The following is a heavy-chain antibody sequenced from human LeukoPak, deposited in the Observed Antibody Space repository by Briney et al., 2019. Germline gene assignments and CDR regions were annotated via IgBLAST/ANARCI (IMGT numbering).Heavy chain of an antibody. CDR2: IYYSGST. J-gene: IGHJ4*02. CDR3: ARTAVAGAKAVDY. Sequence: SETLSLTCTVSGGSISGYYWSWIRQPRGKGLEWIGYIYYSGSTNYNPSLKSRVTISVDTSKNQFSLKLSSVTAADTAVYYCARTAVAGAKAVDYWGQGTLVTVSS. V-gene: IGHV4-59*08. CDR1: GGSISGYY. D-gene: IGHD6-19*01.